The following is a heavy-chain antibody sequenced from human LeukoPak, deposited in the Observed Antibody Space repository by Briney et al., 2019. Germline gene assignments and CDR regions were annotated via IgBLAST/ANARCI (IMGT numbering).Heavy chain of an antibody. Sequence: PSETLSLTCTVSGYSISSGYYWGWIRQPPGKGLEWIGSIYHSGSTYYNPSLMSRVTISVDTSKNQFSLKLSSVTAADTAVYYCARDQPSWQWLVLDYWGQGTLVTVSS. CDR2: IYHSGST. CDR1: GYSISSGYY. J-gene: IGHJ4*02. CDR3: ARDQPSWQWLVLDY. V-gene: IGHV4-38-2*02. D-gene: IGHD6-19*01.